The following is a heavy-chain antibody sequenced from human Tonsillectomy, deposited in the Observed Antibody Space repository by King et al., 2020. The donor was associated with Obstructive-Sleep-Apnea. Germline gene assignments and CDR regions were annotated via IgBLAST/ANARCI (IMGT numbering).Heavy chain of an antibody. CDR1: GYTFTNYG. CDR2: ISVYNGDT. D-gene: IGHD6-13*01. J-gene: IGHJ4*02. V-gene: IGHV1-18*04. Sequence: VQLVQSGVEVKKPGASVKVSCKASGYTFTNYGITWVRLAPGQGPEGMGWISVYNGDTKYAQKFQGRVTMTTAPSTKTAYMELRSLRSDDTAVYYCARYAYAAVGSTDYFDYWGKGTLVTVSS. CDR3: ARYAYAAVGSTDYFDY.